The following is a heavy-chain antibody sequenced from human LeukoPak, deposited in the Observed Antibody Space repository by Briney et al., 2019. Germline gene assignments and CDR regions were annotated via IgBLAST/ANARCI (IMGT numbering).Heavy chain of an antibody. D-gene: IGHD3-22*01. J-gene: IGHJ4*02. V-gene: IGHV1-69*04. CDR1: GGTFSSYA. CDR3: ARAPYYYDSSGYYRYFDY. Sequence: GASVKVSCKASGGTFSSYAISWVRQAPGQGLEWMGRIIPILGIANYAQKFQGRVTITADKSTSIAYMELSSLRSEDTAVYYCARAPYYYDSSGYYRYFDYWGQGTLVTVSS. CDR2: IIPILGIA.